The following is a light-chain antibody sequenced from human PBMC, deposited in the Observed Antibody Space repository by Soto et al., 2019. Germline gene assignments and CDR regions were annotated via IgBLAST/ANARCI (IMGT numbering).Light chain of an antibody. V-gene: IGLV1-47*01. J-gene: IGLJ3*02. CDR1: SSNIGRNY. Sequence: QSVLTQPPSASGTPGQTVTISCSGSSSNIGRNYEYWYQQLPGTAPKLLIYRNTQRPSGVPDRFSGSKSGASASLAISGLRSEDEADYYCAAWDSLSAWVFGGGTKLTVL. CDR2: RNT. CDR3: AAWDSLSAWV.